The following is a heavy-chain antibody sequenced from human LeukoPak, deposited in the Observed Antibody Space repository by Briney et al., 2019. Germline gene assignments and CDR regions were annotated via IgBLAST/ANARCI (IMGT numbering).Heavy chain of an antibody. J-gene: IGHJ3*02. CDR3: AREDAPALDI. V-gene: IGHV3-21*01. CDR1: GFTFSSYI. CDR2: ISSSSNHI. Sequence: GESLKISCAASGFTFSSYIMNWVRQAPGKGLEWVSSISSSSNHIYYADSMKGRFTISRDNAKNSLFLQMNTLRAEDTAVYYCAREDAPALDIGAHGTMATVPS.